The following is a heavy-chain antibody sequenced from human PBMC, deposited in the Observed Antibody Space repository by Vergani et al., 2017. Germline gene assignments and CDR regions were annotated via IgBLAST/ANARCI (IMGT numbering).Heavy chain of an antibody. Sequence: QVQLVESGGGLVKPGGSLRLSCAASGFSFSDHYMTWIRQAPGKGLEWVALISYDGDTTYYEDSVKGRFTISRDNSKNTLFLQMHSLRAEDTAVYYCARAYGDYPDYWGQGTLVTVSS. CDR2: ISYDGDTT. D-gene: IGHD4-17*01. CDR1: GFSFSDHY. J-gene: IGHJ4*02. CDR3: ARAYGDYPDY. V-gene: IGHV3-30*03.